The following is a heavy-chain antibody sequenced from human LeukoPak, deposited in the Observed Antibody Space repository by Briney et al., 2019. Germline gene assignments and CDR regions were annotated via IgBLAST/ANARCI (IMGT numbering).Heavy chain of an antibody. J-gene: IGHJ4*02. D-gene: IGHD5-24*01. CDR3: ARAVEMATIGLYYFDY. V-gene: IGHV4-39*07. CDR1: GGSISGYY. CDR2: IYYSGST. Sequence: SETLSLTCTVSGGSISGYYWGWIRQPPGKGLEWIGSIYYSGSTYYNPSLKSRVTISVDTSKNQFSLKMSSVTAADTAVYYCARAVEMATIGLYYFDYWGQGTLVTVSS.